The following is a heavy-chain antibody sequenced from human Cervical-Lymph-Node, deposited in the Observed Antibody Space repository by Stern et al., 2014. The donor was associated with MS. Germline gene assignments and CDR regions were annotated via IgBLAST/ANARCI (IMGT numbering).Heavy chain of an antibody. CDR3: AREGALSGHRAYYFDY. J-gene: IGHJ4*02. D-gene: IGHD2-15*01. CDR2: ISWNGGHI. V-gene: IGHV3-9*01. Sequence: EVQLVQSGGGLVQPGGSLGLSCAASGFSFDAYAMHWVRQTPGKGLEWVSGISWNGGHIGYADSVKGRFTISRDNVKNSLYLQMNSLRPEDTALYYCAREGALSGHRAYYFDYWGQGTLVTVSS. CDR1: GFSFDAYA.